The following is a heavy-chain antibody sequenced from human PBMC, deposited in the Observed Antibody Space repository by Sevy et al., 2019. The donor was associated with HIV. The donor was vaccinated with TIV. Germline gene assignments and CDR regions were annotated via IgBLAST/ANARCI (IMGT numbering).Heavy chain of an antibody. J-gene: IGHJ4*02. D-gene: IGHD2-8*01. Sequence: ASVKVTSKASGYTFTGYYMHWVRQAPGQGLEWMGCINPNSGGTNYAQKFQGRVTMTRDTSISTAYMELSRLRSDDTAVYYCARGRCTNGVCYYFDYWGQGTLVTVSS. CDR2: INPNSGGT. CDR1: GYTFTGYY. V-gene: IGHV1-2*02. CDR3: ARGRCTNGVCYYFDY.